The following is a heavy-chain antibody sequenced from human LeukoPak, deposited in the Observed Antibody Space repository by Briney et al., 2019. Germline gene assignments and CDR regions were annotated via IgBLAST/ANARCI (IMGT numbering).Heavy chain of an antibody. CDR1: GYTFTGYP. D-gene: IGHD4-23*01. V-gene: IGHV1-2*02. Sequence: GASVKVSCKASGYTFTGYPVHWVRQAPGQGLEWMGWINPNGGATDYAQKFLGRVTMTRDTSTKTVYMDLSRLRSDDTAVYFCARANAIGTTVVTPFDYWGQGTLVIVSS. CDR3: ARANAIGTTVVTPFDY. CDR2: INPNGGAT. J-gene: IGHJ4*02.